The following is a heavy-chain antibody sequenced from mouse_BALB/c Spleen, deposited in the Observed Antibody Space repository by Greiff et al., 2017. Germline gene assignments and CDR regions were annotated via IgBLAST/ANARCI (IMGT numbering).Heavy chain of an antibody. Sequence: EVQRVESGGGLVQPGGSRKLSCAASGFTFSSFGMHWVRQAPEKGLEWVAYISSGSSTIYYADTVKGRFTISRDNPKNTLFLQMTSLRSEDTAMYYCANSYDYDAGFAYWGQGTLVTVSA. J-gene: IGHJ3*01. CDR3: ANSYDYDAGFAY. CDR2: ISSGSSTI. CDR1: GFTFSSFG. V-gene: IGHV5-17*02. D-gene: IGHD2-4*01.